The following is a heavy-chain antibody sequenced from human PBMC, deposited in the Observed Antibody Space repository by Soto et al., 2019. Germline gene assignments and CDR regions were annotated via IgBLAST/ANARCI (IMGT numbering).Heavy chain of an antibody. V-gene: IGHV1-69*12. CDR1: GGTFSTSA. CDR2: IMPIFATP. Sequence: QVQLMQSGAEVKKPGSSVKVSCKASGGTFSTSAISWVRQAPGEGLEWVGGIMPIFATPDYAQKFQGRVTISADESTATAYLALTSLTTDDTAVYYCARDKDRQQLGGNYYYILDVWGQGTEITVSS. D-gene: IGHD3-3*02. J-gene: IGHJ6*02. CDR3: ARDKDRQQLGGNYYYILDV.